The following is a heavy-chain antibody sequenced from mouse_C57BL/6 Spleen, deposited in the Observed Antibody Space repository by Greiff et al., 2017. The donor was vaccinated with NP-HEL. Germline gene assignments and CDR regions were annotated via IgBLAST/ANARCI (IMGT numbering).Heavy chain of an antibody. CDR1: GYSITSGYY. D-gene: IGHD2-3*01. CDR2: ISYDGSN. V-gene: IGHV3-6*01. CDR3: ARGDYDGYYGWYFDV. J-gene: IGHJ1*03. Sequence: EVQLQESGPGLVKPSQSLSLTCSVTGYSITSGYYWNWIRQFPGNKLEWMGYISYDGSNNYNPSLKNRISITRDTSKNQFFLKLNSVTTEDTATYYCARGDYDGYYGWYFDVWGTGTTVTVSS.